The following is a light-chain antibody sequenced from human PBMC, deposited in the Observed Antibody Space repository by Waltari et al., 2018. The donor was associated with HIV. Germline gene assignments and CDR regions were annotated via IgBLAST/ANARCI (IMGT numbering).Light chain of an antibody. J-gene: IGLJ3*02. Sequence: QSALTQPPSAPGTPGSRLTIYCSASSTNHGRNSVHWYQQPPGTAPTLLVYRKNQRPAGVPDRFSGSKSGTSASLAISGLRSEDEADYYCAAWDDSLSGWVFGGRTKLAVL. CDR1: STNHGRNS. V-gene: IGLV1-47*01. CDR2: RKN. CDR3: AAWDDSLSGWV.